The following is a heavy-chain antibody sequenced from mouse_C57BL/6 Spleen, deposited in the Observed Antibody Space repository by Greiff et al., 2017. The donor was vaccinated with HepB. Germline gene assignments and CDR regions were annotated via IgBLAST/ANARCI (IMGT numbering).Heavy chain of an antibody. Sequence: QVQLQQPGAELVRPGSSVKLSCKASGYTFTSYWMHWVKQRPIQGLEWIGNIDPSDSETHYNQKFKDKATLTVDKSSSTAYMQLSSLTSEDSAVFYCAIFLYYYGSSYVWAMDYWGQETLVTVSS. D-gene: IGHD1-1*01. CDR2: IDPSDSET. CDR1: GYTFTSYW. CDR3: AIFLYYYGSSYVWAMDY. V-gene: IGHV1-52*01. J-gene: IGHJ4*01.